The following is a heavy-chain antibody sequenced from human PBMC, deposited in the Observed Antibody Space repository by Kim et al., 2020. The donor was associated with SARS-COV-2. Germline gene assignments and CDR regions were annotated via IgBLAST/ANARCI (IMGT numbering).Heavy chain of an antibody. V-gene: IGHV4-59*01. Sequence: NPSLKSRVTISVDTSKNQFSLKLSSVTAADTAVYYCAHGSGSYLDAFDIWGQGTMVTVSS. J-gene: IGHJ3*02. CDR3: AHGSGSYLDAFDI. D-gene: IGHD3-10*01.